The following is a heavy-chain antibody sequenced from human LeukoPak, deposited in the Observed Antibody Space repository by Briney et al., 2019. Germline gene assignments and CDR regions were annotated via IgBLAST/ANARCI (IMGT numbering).Heavy chain of an antibody. CDR1: GGSISSYY. J-gene: IGHJ4*02. D-gene: IGHD3-10*01. V-gene: IGHV4-59*12. CDR2: IYYSGST. CDR3: ASKPIAGYGSVDY. Sequence: SETLSLTCTVSGGSISSYYWSWIRQPPGKGLEWIGYIYYSGSTNYNPSLKSRVTISVDTSKNQFSLKLSSVTAADTAVYYCASKPIAGYGSVDYWGQGTLVTVSS.